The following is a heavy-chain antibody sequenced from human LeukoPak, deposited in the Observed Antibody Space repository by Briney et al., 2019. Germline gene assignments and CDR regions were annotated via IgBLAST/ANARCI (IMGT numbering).Heavy chain of an antibody. CDR2: ISGSGGST. V-gene: IGHV3-23*01. CDR1: GFTFSSYA. J-gene: IGHJ3*02. D-gene: IGHD4-23*01. Sequence: GGSLRLSCAASGFTFSSYAMIWVRQAPGKGLEWVSGISGSGGSTFYADSVKGRFTISRDNSKNTLYLLINSLRAEDTAVYYCAKDGTTVVRGLFYKWGPGTMVTVSS. CDR3: AKDGTTVVRGLFYK.